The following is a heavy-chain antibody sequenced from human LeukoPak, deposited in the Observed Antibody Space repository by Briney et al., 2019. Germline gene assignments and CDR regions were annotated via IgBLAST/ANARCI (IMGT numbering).Heavy chain of an antibody. J-gene: IGHJ6*03. V-gene: IGHV3-9*01. CDR3: AKDLSALLPGAHNYMDV. Sequence: PGGSLRLSCAASGFTFDDYAMHWVRQAPGKGLEWVSGISWNSGSIGYADSVQGRFTISRDNAKNSLYLQMNSLRAEDTALYYCAKDLSALLPGAHNYMDVWGKGTTVTISS. D-gene: IGHD3-3*02. CDR1: GFTFDDYA. CDR2: ISWNSGSI.